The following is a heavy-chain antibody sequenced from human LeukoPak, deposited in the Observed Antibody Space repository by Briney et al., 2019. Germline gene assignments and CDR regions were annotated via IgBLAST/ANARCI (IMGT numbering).Heavy chain of an antibody. CDR1: GGTFSSYA. D-gene: IGHD3-3*01. J-gene: IGHJ5*02. V-gene: IGHV1-69*01. Sequence: SVKVSCKASGGTFSSYAISWVRQAPGQGLEWMGGIIPIFGTANYAQKFQGRVTITADESTSTAYMELSSLRSEDTAVYYCAHLTYDFWSGAYSNWFDPWGQGPRSPSPQ. CDR2: IIPIFGTA. CDR3: AHLTYDFWSGAYSNWFDP.